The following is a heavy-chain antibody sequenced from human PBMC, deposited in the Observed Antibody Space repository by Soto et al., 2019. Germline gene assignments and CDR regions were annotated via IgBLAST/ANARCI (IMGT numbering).Heavy chain of an antibody. Sequence: EVQLAESGGGMVKPGGSLRLSCVASGFTFSSYDMHWVRQAPGKGLEYVSSISSNGGTTYYGNSVKGRFTISRDNSKNTLYLQMGRLRAEDMAVYYCVRRVSGNYDYWGQGTLVTVSS. CDR1: GFTFSSYD. J-gene: IGHJ4*02. V-gene: IGHV3-64*01. CDR3: VRRVSGNYDY. D-gene: IGHD1-7*01. CDR2: ISSNGGTT.